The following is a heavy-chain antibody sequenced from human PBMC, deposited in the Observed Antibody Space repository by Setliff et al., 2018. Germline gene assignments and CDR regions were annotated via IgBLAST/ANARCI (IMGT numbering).Heavy chain of an antibody. CDR2: VRSKAYGGTT. V-gene: IGHV3-49*04. CDR1: GFTFGDYA. D-gene: IGHD3-22*01. Sequence: GGSLRLSCTASGFTFGDYAMSWVRQAPGKGLEWVGFVRSKAYGGTTEYAASVKGRFTISRDDSESIAYLQMNSLKTEDTAVYYCTRHGSFYSDSSGYYYGTDSYYYMDVWGKGTTVTVSS. CDR3: TRHGSFYSDSSGYYYGTDSYYYMDV. J-gene: IGHJ6*03.